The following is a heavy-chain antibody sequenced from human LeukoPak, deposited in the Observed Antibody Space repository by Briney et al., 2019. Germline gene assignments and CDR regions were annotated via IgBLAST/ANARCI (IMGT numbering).Heavy chain of an antibody. CDR1: GGSFSGCY. CDR2: INHSGST. CDR3: ARYRVRSRFDY. Sequence: SETLSLTCAVYGGSFSGCYWSWIRQPPGKGLEWIGEINHSGSTNYNPSLKSRVTISVDTSKNQFSLKLSSVTAADTAVYYCARYRVRSRFDYWGQGTLVTVSS. V-gene: IGHV4-34*01. D-gene: IGHD3-10*01. J-gene: IGHJ4*02.